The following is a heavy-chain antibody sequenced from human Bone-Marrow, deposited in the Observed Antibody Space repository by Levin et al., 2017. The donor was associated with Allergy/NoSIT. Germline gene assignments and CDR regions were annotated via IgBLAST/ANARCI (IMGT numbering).Heavy chain of an antibody. J-gene: IGHJ2*01. D-gene: IGHD5-18*01. CDR2: IYYSGST. CDR1: GGSISSSSYY. Sequence: SQTLSLTCTVSGGSISSSSYYWGWIRQPPGKGLEWIGSIYYSGSTYYNPSLKSRVTISVDTSKNQFSLKLGSVTAADTAVYYCARHYTELWAWYFDLWGRGTLVTVSS. V-gene: IGHV4-39*01. CDR3: ARHYTELWAWYFDL.